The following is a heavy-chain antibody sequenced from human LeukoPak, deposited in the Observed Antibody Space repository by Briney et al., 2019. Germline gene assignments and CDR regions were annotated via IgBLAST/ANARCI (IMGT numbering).Heavy chain of an antibody. J-gene: IGHJ4*02. Sequence: PSETLSLTCTVSGGSISSYYWSWIRQPPGKGLEWIGYIYYSGSTNYNPSLKSRVTISVDTSKNQFSLKLSSVTAADTAVYYCARADGVPTIFGVAHFDYWGQGTLVTVSS. CDR3: ARADGVPTIFGVAHFDY. CDR2: IYYSGST. D-gene: IGHD3-3*01. CDR1: GGSISSYY. V-gene: IGHV4-59*08.